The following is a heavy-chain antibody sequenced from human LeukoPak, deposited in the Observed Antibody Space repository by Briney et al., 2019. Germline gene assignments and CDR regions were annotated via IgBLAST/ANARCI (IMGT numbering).Heavy chain of an antibody. Sequence: ASVKVPCKASGYTFTSYYIHWVRQAPGQGLEWMGIFNPSTDGTTYAQKFQGRVTMTRDTSTSTVYMELSSLRFEDTAVYYRARRHPGDGYNYWTGYYFDYWGQGTLVTVSS. CDR3: ARRHPGDGYNYWTGYYFDY. CDR1: GYTFTSYY. D-gene: IGHD5-24*01. V-gene: IGHV1-46*01. J-gene: IGHJ4*02. CDR2: FNPSTDGT.